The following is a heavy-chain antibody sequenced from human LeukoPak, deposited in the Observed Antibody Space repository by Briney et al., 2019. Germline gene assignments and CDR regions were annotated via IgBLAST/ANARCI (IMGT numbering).Heavy chain of an antibody. D-gene: IGHD2-2*01. J-gene: IGHJ4*02. CDR2: IRSKAYGGTT. Sequence: GRSLRLSCTASGFTFGDYAMSWVRQAPGKGLEWVGFIRSKAYGGTTEYAASEKGRFTISRDDSKSIAYLQMNSLKTEDTAVYYCTTNEVVPAASQVDYWGQGTLVTVSS. CDR1: GFTFGDYA. CDR3: TTNEVVPAASQVDY. V-gene: IGHV3-49*04.